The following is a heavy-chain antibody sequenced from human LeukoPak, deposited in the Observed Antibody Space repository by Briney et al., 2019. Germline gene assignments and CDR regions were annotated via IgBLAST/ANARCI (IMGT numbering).Heavy chain of an antibody. CDR3: ARDRRPHWGFDY. J-gene: IGHJ4*02. CDR2: IYYTGYT. Sequence: SSETLSLTCTVSGGSISSYYWSWIRQPPGRGLECIGYIYYTGYTTYDPSLKSRVTISIDTSKNQFSLKLKNVTAADTAVYYCARDRRPHWGFDYWGQGSLVTVSS. V-gene: IGHV4-59*01. CDR1: GGSISSYY. D-gene: IGHD7-27*01.